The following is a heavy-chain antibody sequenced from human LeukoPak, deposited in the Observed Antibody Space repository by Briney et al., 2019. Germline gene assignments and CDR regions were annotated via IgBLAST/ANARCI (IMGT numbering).Heavy chain of an antibody. J-gene: IGHJ4*02. D-gene: IGHD3-10*01. CDR2: IYWDDDK. Sequence: SGPTLVKPTQTLTLTCTFSGFSLNTSGVAVNWVRQPPGKALEWLALIYWDDDKRYSSPLQSRLTITKDTSENRVVLTMANMEPVDTATYFCVHNGVWFGESSLDYWGQGTLVTVSS. CDR1: GFSLNTSGVA. V-gene: IGHV2-5*02. CDR3: VHNGVWFGESSLDY.